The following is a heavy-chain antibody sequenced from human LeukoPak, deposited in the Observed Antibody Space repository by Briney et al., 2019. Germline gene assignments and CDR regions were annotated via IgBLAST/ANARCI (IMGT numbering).Heavy chain of an antibody. D-gene: IGHD6-13*01. CDR1: GGSFSGYY. J-gene: IGHJ5*02. Sequence: PSETLSLTCAVYGGSFSGYYWSWIRQPPGKGLEWIGEINHSGSTNYNPSLKSRVTISVDTSKNQFSLKLSSVTAADTAVYYCARGGIAAAEGFDPWGQGTLVTVSS. CDR3: ARGGIAAAEGFDP. CDR2: INHSGST. V-gene: IGHV4-34*01.